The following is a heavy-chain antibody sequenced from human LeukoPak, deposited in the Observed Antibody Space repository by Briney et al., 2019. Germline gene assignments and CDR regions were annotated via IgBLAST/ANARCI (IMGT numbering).Heavy chain of an antibody. V-gene: IGHV3-15*01. CDR1: GFTFSNAW. Sequence: GGSLRLSCAASGFTFSNAWMSWDRQATGKGLKWVGRIKSKTDGGTTDYAAPVKGRFTISRDDSKNTLYLQMNSLKTEDTAVYYCTTLVLWYPYYFDYWGQGTLVTVSS. CDR2: IKSKTDGGTT. CDR3: TTLVLWYPYYFDY. D-gene: IGHD3-10*01. J-gene: IGHJ4*02.